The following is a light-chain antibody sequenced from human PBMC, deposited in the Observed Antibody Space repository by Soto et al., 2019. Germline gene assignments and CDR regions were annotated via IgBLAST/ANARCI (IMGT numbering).Light chain of an antibody. CDR1: QSLVDGAGNTY. CDR2: KVS. CDR3: MQGTHWPPYT. Sequence: DVVLTQSPLSLTVTLGQPASISCRSSQSLVDGAGNTYLNWFHRRPGQSPRRLIYKVSNRDSGVPDRFSGSVSGTDFTLKISRVEAEDIGVYYCMQGTHWPPYTFGQGTKLEIK. J-gene: IGKJ2*01. V-gene: IGKV2-30*01.